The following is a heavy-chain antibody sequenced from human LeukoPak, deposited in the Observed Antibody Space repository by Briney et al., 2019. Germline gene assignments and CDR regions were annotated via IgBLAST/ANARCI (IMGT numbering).Heavy chain of an antibody. CDR1: GGSFISYY. D-gene: IGHD3-16*01. CDR2: INYSGST. CDR3: ARSQGDWFDP. V-gene: IGHV4-59*01. Sequence: PSETLCLNCTVSGGSFISYYWSWIRQPPGKGLEWIGYINYSGSTNYNPSLKSRVTLSVDTSKHRFTLKVSSVTAADTAVYYCARSQGDWFDPWGQGTLVTVSS. J-gene: IGHJ5*02.